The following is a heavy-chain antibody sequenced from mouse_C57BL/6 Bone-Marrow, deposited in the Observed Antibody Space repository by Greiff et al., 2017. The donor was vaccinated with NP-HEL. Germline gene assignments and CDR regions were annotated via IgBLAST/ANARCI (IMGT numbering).Heavy chain of an antibody. V-gene: IGHV1-80*01. D-gene: IGHD1-1*01. CDR3: ARDHYYGSSHWYFDV. J-gene: IGHJ1*03. Sequence: QVQLQQSGAELVKPGASVKISCKASGYAFSSYWMNWVKQRPGKGLEWIGQIYPGDGDTNYNGKFKGKATLTADKSSSTAYMQLSSLTSEDSAVDFCARDHYYGSSHWYFDVWGTGTTVTVSS. CDR1: GYAFSSYW. CDR2: IYPGDGDT.